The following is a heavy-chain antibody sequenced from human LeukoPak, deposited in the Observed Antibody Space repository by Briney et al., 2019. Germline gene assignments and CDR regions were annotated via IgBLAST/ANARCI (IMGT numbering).Heavy chain of an antibody. Sequence: PGGSLRLSCAASGFTVSSNYMNWVRQAPGKGLEWVSVIYSGGSTYYADSVKGRFTISRDNSKNTLYLQMNSLRAEDTAVYYCARDSGAAAGLYYHYGMDVWGQGTTVTVSS. V-gene: IGHV3-66*01. CDR1: GFTVSSNY. J-gene: IGHJ6*02. CDR2: IYSGGST. CDR3: ARDSGAAAGLYYHYGMDV. D-gene: IGHD6-13*01.